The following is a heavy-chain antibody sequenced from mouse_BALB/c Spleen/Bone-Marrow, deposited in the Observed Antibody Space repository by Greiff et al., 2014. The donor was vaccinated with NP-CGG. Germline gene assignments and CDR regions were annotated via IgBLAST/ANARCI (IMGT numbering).Heavy chain of an antibody. J-gene: IGHJ2*01. CDR3: ARHITTVVADY. Sequence: EVQVVESGGGLVKPGGSLKLSCAASGFTFSSYAMSWVRQTPEKGLEWVATISSGGSYTYYPDSVKGRFTISRDNAKNTLYLQMSSLRSEDTAMYYCARHITTVVADYWGQGTTLTVSS. D-gene: IGHD1-1*01. CDR1: GFTFSSYA. V-gene: IGHV5-9-3*01. CDR2: ISSGGSYT.